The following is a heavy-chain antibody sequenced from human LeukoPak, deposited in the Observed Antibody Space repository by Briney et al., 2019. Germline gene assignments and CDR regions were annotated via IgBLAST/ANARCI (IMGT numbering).Heavy chain of an antibody. J-gene: IGHJ4*02. CDR1: GGSISSYY. Sequence: SETLSLTCTVSGGSISSYYWSWIRQPPGKGLEWIGYIYYSGSTNYNPSLKSRVTISVDTSKNQFSLKLSSVTAADTAVYYCSGGYYVGYFDYWGQGTLVTVSS. CDR3: SGGYYVGYFDY. V-gene: IGHV4-59*01. D-gene: IGHD3-22*01. CDR2: IYYSGST.